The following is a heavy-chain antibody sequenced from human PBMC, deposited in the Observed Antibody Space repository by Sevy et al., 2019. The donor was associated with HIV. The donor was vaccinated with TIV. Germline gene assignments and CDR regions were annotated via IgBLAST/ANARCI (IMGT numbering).Heavy chain of an antibody. V-gene: IGHV1-24*01. CDR1: GYTLTELS. CDR3: ATAVVTHGYFDL. J-gene: IGHJ2*01. D-gene: IGHD2-21*02. Sequence: ASVKVSCKVSGYTLTELSMHWVRQAPGKGLEWMGGSDPEDGETIYAQKFQGRVTMTEDTSTDTAYMELSSLRSEDTAVYYCATAVVTHGYFDLWGRGTLVTVSS. CDR2: SDPEDGET.